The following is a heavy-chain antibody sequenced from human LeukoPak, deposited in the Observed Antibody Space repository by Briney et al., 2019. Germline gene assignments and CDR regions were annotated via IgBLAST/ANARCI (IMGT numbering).Heavy chain of an antibody. J-gene: IGHJ4*02. Sequence: GGSLRLSCAASGFTFSNYSMNWVRQAPGKGLEWVASISRPSTYINYVDSVKGRFTISRDNAKNLLELHLNRLRAEDTAVYYCARRPYRSGFDYWGQGAQVTVSS. D-gene: IGHD6-19*01. CDR3: ARRPYRSGFDY. CDR2: ISRPSTYI. V-gene: IGHV3-21*06. CDR1: GFTFSNYS.